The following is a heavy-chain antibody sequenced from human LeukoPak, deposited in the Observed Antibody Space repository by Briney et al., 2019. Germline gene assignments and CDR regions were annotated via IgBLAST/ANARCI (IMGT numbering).Heavy chain of an antibody. J-gene: IGHJ4*02. CDR3: ARDSGSSSWYYFDY. V-gene: IGHV3-48*02. CDR1: GFTVSSNY. D-gene: IGHD6-13*01. CDR2: ISSSSTTI. Sequence: PGGSLRLSCAASGFTVSSNYMSWVRQAPGKGLEWVSYISSSSTTIYYADSVKGRFTISRDNAKNSLYLQMNSLRDEDTAVYYCARDSGSSSWYYFDYWGQGTLVTVSS.